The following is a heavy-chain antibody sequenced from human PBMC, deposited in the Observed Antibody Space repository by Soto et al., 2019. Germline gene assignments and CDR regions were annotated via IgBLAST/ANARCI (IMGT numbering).Heavy chain of an antibody. CDR2: ISAHNGNT. Sequence: QVHLVQSGAEVKKPGASVKVSCKGSGYAFTTYGITWVRQAPEQGLEWMGWISAHNGNTNYAQKLQGRVTVTRDTSTSTAYMELRRLSSDDTAVYYCARGRYGDYWGQGALVTVSS. V-gene: IGHV1-18*01. J-gene: IGHJ4*02. CDR1: GYAFTTYG. D-gene: IGHD1-1*01. CDR3: ARGRYGDY.